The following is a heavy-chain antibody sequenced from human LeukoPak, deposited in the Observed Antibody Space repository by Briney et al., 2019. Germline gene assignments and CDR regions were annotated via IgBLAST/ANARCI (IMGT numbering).Heavy chain of an antibody. CDR1: GFTFSSYA. J-gene: IGHJ4*02. CDR2: ISGSGGST. Sequence: GGSLRLSCAASGFTFSSYAMSWVRQAPGKGLEWVSAISGSGGSTYYADSVKGRFTISRDNSKNTLYLQMNSLRAEDTAVYYCARAESGPNYYGSGSYSNWGQGTLVTVSS. CDR3: ARAESGPNYYGSGSYSN. D-gene: IGHD3-10*01. V-gene: IGHV3-23*01.